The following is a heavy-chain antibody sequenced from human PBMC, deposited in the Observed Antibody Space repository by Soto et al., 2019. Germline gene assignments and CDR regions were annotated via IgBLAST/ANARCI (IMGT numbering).Heavy chain of an antibody. V-gene: IGHV1-3*01. J-gene: IGHJ4*02. Sequence: ASVKVSCKASGYTFTSYAMHWVRQAPGQRLEWMGWINAGNGNTKYSQKFQGRVTITRDTSASTAYMELSSLRSEDTAVYYCASFCTNGVCYTTFDYWGQGTLVTVSS. CDR1: GYTFTSYA. D-gene: IGHD2-8*01. CDR2: INAGNGNT. CDR3: ASFCTNGVCYTTFDY.